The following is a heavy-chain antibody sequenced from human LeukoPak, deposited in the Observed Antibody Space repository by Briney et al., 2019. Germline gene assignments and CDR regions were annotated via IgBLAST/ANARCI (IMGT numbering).Heavy chain of an antibody. J-gene: IGHJ4*02. Sequence: SVKVSCKASGYTFTSYGISWVRQAPGQGLEWMGGIIPIFGTANYAQKFQGRVTITADESTSTAYMELSSLRSEDTAVYYCAKEGAQPYFDYWGQGTLVTVSS. CDR1: GYTFTSYG. CDR3: AKEGAQPYFDY. CDR2: IIPIFGTA. D-gene: IGHD1-26*01. V-gene: IGHV1-69*13.